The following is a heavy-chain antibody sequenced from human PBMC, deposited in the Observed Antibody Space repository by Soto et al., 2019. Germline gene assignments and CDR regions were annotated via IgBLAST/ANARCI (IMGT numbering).Heavy chain of an antibody. D-gene: IGHD2-15*01. CDR2: ISGYNGDT. V-gene: IGHV1-18*01. CDR1: GYTFTRYG. J-gene: IGHJ4*02. CDR3: ARDLGGWPDY. Sequence: EASVKVSCKASGYTFTRYGISWVRQAPGQGLEWMGWISGYNGDTKYAQKFQGRVTITRDTSASTAYMELSSLRSEDTAVYYCARDLGGWPDYWGQGTLVTVSS.